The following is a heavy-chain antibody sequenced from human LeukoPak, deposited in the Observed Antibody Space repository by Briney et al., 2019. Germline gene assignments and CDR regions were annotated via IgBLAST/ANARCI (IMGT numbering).Heavy chain of an antibody. CDR1: GGSFSGYY. Sequence: SETLSLTCAVYGGSFSGYYWSWIRQPPGKGLEWIGEINHSGSTNYNPSLKSRVTISVDSSKNHFSLRLSSVTAADTAMYYCARERGGNFGFDPWGQGILVTVSS. CDR3: ARERGGNFGFDP. J-gene: IGHJ5*02. V-gene: IGHV4-34*01. CDR2: INHSGST. D-gene: IGHD4-23*01.